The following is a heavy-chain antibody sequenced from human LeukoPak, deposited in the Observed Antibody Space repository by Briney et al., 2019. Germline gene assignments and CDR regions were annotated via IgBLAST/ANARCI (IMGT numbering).Heavy chain of an antibody. CDR1: GFTIINYA. J-gene: IGHJ4*02. CDR3: ARGEVAVQYYFES. D-gene: IGHD3-22*01. CDR2: LSTSPR. Sequence: PGGSLRLSCAASGFTIINYAMSWVRQGPGKGLEWVSGLSTSPRYADSVRGRFTVSRDHSTITLYLQMNRLRAEDTAVYYCARGEVAVQYYFESWGQGTLVTVSS. V-gene: IGHV3-23*01.